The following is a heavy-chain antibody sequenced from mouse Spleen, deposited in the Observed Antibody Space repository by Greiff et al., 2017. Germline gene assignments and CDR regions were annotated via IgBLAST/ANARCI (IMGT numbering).Heavy chain of an antibody. Sequence: VQLQQSGAELVRPGASVKLSCTASGFNIKDDYMHWVKQRPEQGLEWIGWIDPENGDTEYASKFQGKATITADTSSNTAYLQLSSLTSEDTAVYYCTLIYADYWGQGTTLTVSS. V-gene: IGHV14-4*01. CDR1: GFNIKDDY. CDR3: TLIYADY. J-gene: IGHJ2*01. D-gene: IGHD1-1*01. CDR2: IDPENGDT.